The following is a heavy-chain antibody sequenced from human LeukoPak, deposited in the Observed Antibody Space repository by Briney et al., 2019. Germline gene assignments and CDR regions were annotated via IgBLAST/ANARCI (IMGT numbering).Heavy chain of an antibody. CDR3: ARAPGRRVNYGSGSYYHYYFDY. D-gene: IGHD3-10*01. CDR2: INHSGST. J-gene: IGHJ4*02. V-gene: IGHV4-34*01. CDR1: GGSFSAYY. Sequence: PSQTLSLTCAVYGGSFSAYYWSWIRQPPGKGLEWIGEINHSGSTNYNPSLKSRVTISVDTSKNQFSLKLSSVTAADTAVYYCARAPGRRVNYGSGSYYHYYFDYWGQGTLVTVSS.